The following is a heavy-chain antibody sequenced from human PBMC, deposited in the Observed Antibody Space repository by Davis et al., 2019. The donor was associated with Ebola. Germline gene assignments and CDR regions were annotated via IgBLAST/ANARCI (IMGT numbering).Heavy chain of an antibody. CDR2: ISAYNGNT. Sequence: ASVKVSCKASGYTFTSYGINWVRQAPGQGLEWMGWISAYNGNTNYAQKLQGRVTMTTDTSTSTAYMEVRSLRSDDTAVYYCARAQFPTTSDHWGQGTLVTVSS. CDR1: GYTFTSYG. D-gene: IGHD1-1*01. V-gene: IGHV1-18*01. J-gene: IGHJ4*02. CDR3: ARAQFPTTSDH.